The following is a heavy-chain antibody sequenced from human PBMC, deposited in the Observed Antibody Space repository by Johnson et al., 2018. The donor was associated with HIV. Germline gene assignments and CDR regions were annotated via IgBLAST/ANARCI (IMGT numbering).Heavy chain of an antibody. CDR1: GFTFSSYA. CDR2: ISNNGDST. J-gene: IGHJ3*02. CDR3: PVDTEAFDI. D-gene: IGHD1-14*01. Sequence: VQLVESGGGLVQPGGSLRLSCAASGFTFSSYAMHWVRQAPGKGLEYFSAISNNGDSTYYANSVKDRFTISRDNSKNTLYLQMGSLRAEDTAVYYCPVDTEAFDIWGQGTMVTVSS. V-gene: IGHV3-64*01.